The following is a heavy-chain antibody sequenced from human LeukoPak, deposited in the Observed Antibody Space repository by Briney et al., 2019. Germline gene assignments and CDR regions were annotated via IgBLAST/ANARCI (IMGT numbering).Heavy chain of an antibody. CDR3: AKDYHYYGSGSYPYYFDY. J-gene: IGHJ4*02. Sequence: GRSLRLSCAASGFTFSSYGMHWVRQAPGKGLEWVAVISYDGSNKYYADSVKGRFTISRDNSKNTLYLQMNSLRAEDTAVYYCAKDYHYYGSGSYPYYFDYWGQGTLVTVSS. CDR1: GFTFSSYG. V-gene: IGHV3-30*18. CDR2: ISYDGSNK. D-gene: IGHD3-10*01.